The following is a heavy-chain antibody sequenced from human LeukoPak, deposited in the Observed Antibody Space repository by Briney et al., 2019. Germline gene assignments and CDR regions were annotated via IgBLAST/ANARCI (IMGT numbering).Heavy chain of an antibody. CDR2: INPSSGAT. J-gene: IGHJ4*02. CDR1: GYTFTGYY. V-gene: IGHV1-2*02. CDR3: ATDCGGDCYSRY. D-gene: IGHD2-21*02. Sequence: ASVKVSCKASGYTFTGYYLHWVRQAPGQGLEWMGWINPSSGATNYAQKFQGRVTMTRDTSITTSYMELSRLRSDDTAVYYCATDCGGDCYSRYWGQGTLVTVSS.